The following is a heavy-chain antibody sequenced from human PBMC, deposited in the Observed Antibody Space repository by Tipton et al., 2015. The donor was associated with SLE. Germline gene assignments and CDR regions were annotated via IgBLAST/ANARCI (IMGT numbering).Heavy chain of an antibody. Sequence: TLSLTCAVSGDSISSGGFSWSWIRQPPGKGLEWIGFIHYNGATTTNYNPALERRLTISIDRSRNQFSLKLSSVTAADTAVYYCARLGYCTTDICYTGIDLWAQGTLVTVSS. V-gene: IGHV4-61*08. D-gene: IGHD2-8*01. CDR1: GDSISSGGFS. CDR2: IHYNGATTT. CDR3: ARLGYCTTDICYTGIDL. J-gene: IGHJ5*02.